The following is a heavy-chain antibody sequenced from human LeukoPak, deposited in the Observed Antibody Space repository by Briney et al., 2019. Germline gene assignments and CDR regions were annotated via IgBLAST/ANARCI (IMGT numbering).Heavy chain of an antibody. Sequence: GGSLRLSCAASGFTFSSNAMSWVRQAPGKGLQWVSCISGSGDSSHYADSVKGRFTISRDNSKNTLYLQMNSLRDEDTAVYYCAKDAVGPAYSSSWYEFDSWGQGTLVTVSS. V-gene: IGHV3-23*01. D-gene: IGHD6-13*01. CDR1: GFTFSSNA. J-gene: IGHJ4*02. CDR3: AKDAVGPAYSSSWYEFDS. CDR2: ISGSGDSS.